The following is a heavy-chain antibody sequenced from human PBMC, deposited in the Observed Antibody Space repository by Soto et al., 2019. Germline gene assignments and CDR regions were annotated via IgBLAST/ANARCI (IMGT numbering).Heavy chain of an antibody. CDR3: ARVLEAANFDY. D-gene: IGHD2-15*01. Sequence: ASVKVSCQASGYGFTSYYMHWVRQAPGQGLEWMGIINPSGGSTSYAQKFQGRVTMTRDTSTSTVYMELSSLRSEDTAVYYCARVLEAANFDYWGQGTLVTVSS. V-gene: IGHV1-46*01. CDR1: GYGFTSYY. CDR2: INPSGGST. J-gene: IGHJ4*02.